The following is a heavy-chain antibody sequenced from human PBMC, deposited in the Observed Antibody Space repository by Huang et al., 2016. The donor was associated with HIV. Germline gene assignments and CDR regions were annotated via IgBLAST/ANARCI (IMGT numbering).Heavy chain of an antibody. J-gene: IGHJ4*02. CDR3: AKDLTYTFGRHFDY. V-gene: IGHV3-30*02. Sequence: QVQLVESGGGVVQPGGSLRLSCTASGFTFGSFGMHWVRQAPGKGLEWVACIRYDGNNYYDADSVRGRFTISRDNSKDTLYLQMNRLRPDDSAVYYCAKDLTYTFGRHFDYWGRGTLVTVSS. D-gene: IGHD3-3*01. CDR2: IRYDGNNY. CDR1: GFTFGSFG.